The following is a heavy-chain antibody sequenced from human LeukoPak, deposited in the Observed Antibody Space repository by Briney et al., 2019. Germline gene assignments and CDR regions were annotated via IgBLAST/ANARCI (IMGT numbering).Heavy chain of an antibody. CDR3: ARAVWGYYYDSSGYDY. CDR1: GFTFSSYA. CDR2: ISSNGGST. Sequence: GGSLRLSRAASGFTFSSYAMHWVRQAPGKGLEYVSAISSNGGSTYYANSVKGRFTISRDNSKNTLYLQMGSLRAEDMAVYYCARAVWGYYYDSSGYDYWGQGTLVTVSS. D-gene: IGHD3-22*01. J-gene: IGHJ4*02. V-gene: IGHV3-64*01.